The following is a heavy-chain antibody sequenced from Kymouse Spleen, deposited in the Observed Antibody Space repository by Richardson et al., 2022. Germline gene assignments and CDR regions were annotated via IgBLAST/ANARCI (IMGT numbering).Heavy chain of an antibody. V-gene: IGHV3-30*18. J-gene: IGHJ6*02. Sequence: QVQLVESGGGVVQPGRSLRLSCAASGFTFSSYGMHWVRQAPGKGLEWVAVISYDGSNKYYADSVKGRFTISRDNSKNTLYLQMNSLRAEDTAVYYCAKDSGTRRITMVRGVIYGMDVWGQGTTVTVSS. CDR3: AKDSGTRRITMVRGVIYGMDV. D-gene: IGHD3-10*01. CDR2: ISYDGSNK. CDR1: GFTFSSYG.